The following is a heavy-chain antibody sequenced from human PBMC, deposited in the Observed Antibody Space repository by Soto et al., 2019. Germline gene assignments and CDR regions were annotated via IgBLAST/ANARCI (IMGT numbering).Heavy chain of an antibody. V-gene: IGHV3-30*14. J-gene: IGHJ4*01. CDR2: ISYDGTQK. CDR3: ARDRRGAGTFDY. CDR1: GFTFSTYS. D-gene: IGHD1-1*01. Sequence: GGSLRLSCAASGFTFSTYSMHWVRQAPGKGLEWMGVISYDGTQKYYADSVKGRFTISRDNSKNILYVQMNSLRVEDTAVYYCARDRRGAGTFDYWGHGNLVTVSS.